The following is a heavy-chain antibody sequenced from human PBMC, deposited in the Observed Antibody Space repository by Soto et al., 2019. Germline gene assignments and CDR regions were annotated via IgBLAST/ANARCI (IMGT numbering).Heavy chain of an antibody. CDR2: ISYDGSNK. CDR3: AKDMSPVGANSCFDS. D-gene: IGHD1-26*01. Sequence: PGGSLRLSCAASGFTFSSYGMHWVRQAPGKGLEWVAVISYDGSNKYYADSVKGRFNISRDNSKNTLYLQMNSLRAEDTAVYYCAKDMSPVGANSCFDSWGQGTLVTVSS. J-gene: IGHJ4*02. CDR1: GFTFSSYG. V-gene: IGHV3-30*18.